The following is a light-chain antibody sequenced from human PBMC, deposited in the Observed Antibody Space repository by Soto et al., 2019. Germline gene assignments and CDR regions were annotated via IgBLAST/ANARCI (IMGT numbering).Light chain of an antibody. Sequence: EIVMTQSPATLSVSPGERATLSCRASQSVSSNLAGYQQKPGQAPRLLIYGASTRATGIPARFSGSGSGTEFTLTIRSLQSEDFAVYYCQQYNNWPFTFGPGTKVDIK. CDR1: QSVSSN. CDR2: GAS. J-gene: IGKJ3*01. CDR3: QQYNNWPFT. V-gene: IGKV3-15*01.